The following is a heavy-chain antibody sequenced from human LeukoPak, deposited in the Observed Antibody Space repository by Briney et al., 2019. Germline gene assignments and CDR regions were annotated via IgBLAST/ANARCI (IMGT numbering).Heavy chain of an antibody. CDR3: ARHLCFGEWGVVNWFDA. V-gene: IGHV4-39*01. D-gene: IGHD3-10*01. Sequence: SETLTLTCTVSGGSISSSSYYWCWIRQPQGKGLVWFGSIYYSGSTYYNPSLKSRVTISVDTSKNQFSLKLSSVTAADSSVYYCARHLCFGEWGVVNWFDAWGQGTLVTVSS. CDR2: IYYSGST. J-gene: IGHJ5*02. CDR1: GGSISSSSYY.